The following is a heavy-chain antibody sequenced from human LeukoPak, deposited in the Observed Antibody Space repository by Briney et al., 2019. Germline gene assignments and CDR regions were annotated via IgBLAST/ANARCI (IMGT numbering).Heavy chain of an antibody. D-gene: IGHD1-26*01. Sequence: KTSETLSLTCTVSGGSISSSSYYWGWIRQPPGKGLEWIGSIYYSGSTYYNPSLKSRVTISVDKSKNQFSLKLSSVTAADTAVYYCARASQWELHAFDIWGQGTMVTVSS. CDR3: ARASQWELHAFDI. V-gene: IGHV4-39*07. J-gene: IGHJ3*02. CDR2: IYYSGST. CDR1: GGSISSSSYY.